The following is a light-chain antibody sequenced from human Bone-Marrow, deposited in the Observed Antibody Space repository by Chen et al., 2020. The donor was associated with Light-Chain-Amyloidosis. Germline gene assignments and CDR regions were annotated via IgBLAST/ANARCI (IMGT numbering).Light chain of an antibody. CDR2: EDT. Sequence: QSALTQPASVSGSPGQSITISCTGTSSDVGGDNHFSWYQQHPDKAPKLMIYEDTNRPSWVPDRFSGSKSDNTASLTISGLQTEDEADYFCSSYTITNTLVFGSGTRVTVL. J-gene: IGLJ1*01. CDR3: SSYTITNTLV. V-gene: IGLV2-14*01. CDR1: SSDVGGDNH.